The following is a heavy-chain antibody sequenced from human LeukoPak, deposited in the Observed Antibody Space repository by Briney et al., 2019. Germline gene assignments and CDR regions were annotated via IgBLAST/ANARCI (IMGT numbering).Heavy chain of an antibody. J-gene: IGHJ4*02. V-gene: IGHV3-21*06. CDR2: ISAGSTYI. D-gene: IGHD6-13*01. CDR3: VGEGPRGYLDY. Sequence: PGGSLRLSCAASRFSFSNYRMNWVRQAPGKGLDWVSSISAGSTYISYAGSVKGRFTISRDNAENSLDLQMNRLGAEDTAAYYCVGEGPRGYLDYWGQGTLVTVSS. CDR1: RFSFSNYR.